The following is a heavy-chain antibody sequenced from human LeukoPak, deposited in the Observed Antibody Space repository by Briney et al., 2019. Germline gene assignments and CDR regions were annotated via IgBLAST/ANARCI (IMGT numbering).Heavy chain of an antibody. CDR3: ARPGPYSSGWYQDFDY. CDR2: INSDGSRT. J-gene: IGHJ4*02. CDR1: RFTLSNYW. D-gene: IGHD6-19*01. V-gene: IGHV3-74*01. Sequence: GGSLRLSCAASRFTLSNYWIHWVRQAPGKGLVWVAYINSDGSRTSYAASVKGRFTISRDNAKNPVHLLMHSLRVEDTAVYYCARPGPYSSGWYQDFDYWGQGTLVTVSS.